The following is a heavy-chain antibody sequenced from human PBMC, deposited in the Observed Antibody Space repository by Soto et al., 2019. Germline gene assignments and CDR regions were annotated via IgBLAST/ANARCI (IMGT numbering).Heavy chain of an antibody. CDR2: IWYDGSNK. CDR3: ARDGPLTGGFDY. D-gene: IGHD7-27*01. CDR1: GFTFSSYG. Sequence: GGSLRLSCAASGFTFSSYGMHWVRQAPGKGLEWVAVIWYDGSNKYYADSVKGRFTISRDNSKNTLYLQMNSLRAEDTAVYYCARDGPLTGGFDYWGQGTLVTVSS. J-gene: IGHJ4*02. V-gene: IGHV3-33*08.